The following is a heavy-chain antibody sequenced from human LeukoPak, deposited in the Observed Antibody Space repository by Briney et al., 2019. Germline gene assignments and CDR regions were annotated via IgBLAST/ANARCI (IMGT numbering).Heavy chain of an antibody. CDR1: GFTFSSYW. CDR2: IKQDGSEK. V-gene: IGHV3-7*05. D-gene: IGHD5/OR15-5a*01. J-gene: IGHJ6*02. Sequence: PGGSLRLSCAASGFTFSSYWMSWVRQAPGKGLEWVANIKQDGSEKYYVDSVKGRFTISRDNAKNSLYLQMNSLIAEDTAVYYCASLSTSFGMDVWGQGTTVTVSS. CDR3: ASLSTSFGMDV.